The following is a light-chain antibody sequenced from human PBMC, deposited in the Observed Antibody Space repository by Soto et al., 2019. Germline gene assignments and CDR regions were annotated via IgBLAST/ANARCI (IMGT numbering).Light chain of an antibody. V-gene: IGLV1-47*01. CDR2: RNN. CDR1: SSNIGSNY. J-gene: IGLJ2*01. Sequence: QSVLTQPPSASGTPGQRVTISCSGSSSNIGSNYVYWYQQLPGTAPKLPIYRNNQRPSGVPDRFSGSKSGTSASLAISGLRSEDEADYYCAAWDDSLSGDVVFGGGTKVTVL. CDR3: AAWDDSLSGDVV.